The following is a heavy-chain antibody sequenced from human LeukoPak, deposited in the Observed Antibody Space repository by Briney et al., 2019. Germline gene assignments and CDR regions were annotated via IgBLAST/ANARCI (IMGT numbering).Heavy chain of an antibody. J-gene: IGHJ6*02. Sequence: GGSLRLSCAASGFTFSSSWMHWVCQAPEKGQEWVADIKCDGSEKYYVDSVKGRLTISRDNAKNSLYLQMNSLRAEDTAVYYCARDTDSSGYYWDYYYYYGMDVWGQGTTVTVSS. V-gene: IGHV3-52*02. CDR1: GFTFSSSW. CDR2: IKCDGSEK. D-gene: IGHD3-22*01. CDR3: ARDTDSSGYYWDYYYYYGMDV.